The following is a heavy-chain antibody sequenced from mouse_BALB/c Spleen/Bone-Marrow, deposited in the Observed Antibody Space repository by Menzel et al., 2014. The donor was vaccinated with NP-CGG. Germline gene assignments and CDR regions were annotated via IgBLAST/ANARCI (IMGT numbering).Heavy chain of an antibody. CDR3: ARLRAATGFAD. J-gene: IGHJ3*01. CDR2: ISYSGST. Sequence: EVKVEESGPGLVKPSQSLSLTCTVTGYPITSDYAWNWIRQFPGNKLEWMGYISYSGSTSYNPSLKSRISITRDTSKNQFFLQLNSVTTEDTATYYGARLRAATGFADRGQGTLFTVTT. V-gene: IGHV3-2*02. D-gene: IGHD1-2*01. CDR1: GYPITSDYA.